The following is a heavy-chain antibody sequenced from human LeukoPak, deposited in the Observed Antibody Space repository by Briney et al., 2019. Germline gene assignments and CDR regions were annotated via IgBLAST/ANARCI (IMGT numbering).Heavy chain of an antibody. V-gene: IGHV3-48*02. CDR3: AREAFYGSGRGADFDY. CDR1: GFTFSNYF. Sequence: GGSLRLSCAASGFTFSNYFMNWVRRAPGRGLEWVSYISSSGNIIYYADSVKGRFIISRDNAKNSLFLQMNSLRDEDTAVYYCAREAFYGSGRGADFDYWGQGTLVTVSS. J-gene: IGHJ4*02. D-gene: IGHD3-10*01. CDR2: ISSSGNII.